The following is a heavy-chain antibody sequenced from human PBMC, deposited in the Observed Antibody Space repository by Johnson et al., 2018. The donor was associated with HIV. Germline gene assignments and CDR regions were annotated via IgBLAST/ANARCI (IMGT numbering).Heavy chain of an antibody. Sequence: VQLVESGGAVVRPGGSLRLSCAASGFTFDDYAMHWVRQAPGKGLEWVSGISWNSGSIGYADSVKGRFTISRDNAKNSLYLQMNSLRTEDTAVYYCAKDQELMRGSGSYYKTPDAFDIWGQGTMVTVSS. CDR3: AKDQELMRGSGSYYKTPDAFDI. CDR1: GFTFDDYA. V-gene: IGHV3-9*01. D-gene: IGHD3-10*01. J-gene: IGHJ3*02. CDR2: ISWNSGSI.